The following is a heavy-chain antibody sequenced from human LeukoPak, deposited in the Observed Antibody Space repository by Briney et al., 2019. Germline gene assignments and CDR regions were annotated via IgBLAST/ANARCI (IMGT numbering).Heavy chain of an antibody. D-gene: IGHD5-24*01. J-gene: IGHJ6*03. V-gene: IGHV3-74*01. CDR1: GFTFSSYW. CDR3: ARGTWATLYYYYMDV. Sequence: GGSLRLSCAASGFTFSSYWMHWVRQAPGKGLVWVSRINSDGSSTSYADSVKGRFTISRDNAKNTLYLQMNSLRAEDTAVYYCARGTWATLYYYYMDVWGKGTRSPSP. CDR2: INSDGSST.